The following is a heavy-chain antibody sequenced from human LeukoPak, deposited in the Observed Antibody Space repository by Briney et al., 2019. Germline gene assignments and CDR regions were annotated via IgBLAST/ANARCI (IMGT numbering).Heavy chain of an antibody. V-gene: IGHV3-30*18. CDR2: ISYDGSNK. D-gene: IGHD6-13*01. CDR1: GFTFSSYG. Sequence: GGSLRLSCAASGFTFSSYGMHWVRQAPGKGLEWVAVISYDGSNKYYADSVKGRFTISRDNSKNTLYLQMNSLRAEDTAVYYCAKRGLAAALFRWGQGTLVTVSS. J-gene: IGHJ4*02. CDR3: AKRGLAAALFR.